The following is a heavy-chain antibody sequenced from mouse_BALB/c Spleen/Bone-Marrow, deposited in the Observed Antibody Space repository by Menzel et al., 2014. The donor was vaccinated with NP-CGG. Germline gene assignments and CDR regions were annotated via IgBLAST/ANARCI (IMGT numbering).Heavy chain of an antibody. CDR1: GSNIKDTY. V-gene: IGHV14-3*02. D-gene: IGHD1-1*01. CDR2: IDPANGNT. J-gene: IGHJ2*01. CDR3: ARYYYGYYFDY. Sequence: DVKLQESGAELVKPGASVKLSCTASGSNIKDTYMHWVKQRPEQGLEWIGRIDPANGNTKYDPKFQGKATITADTSSNTAYLQLSSLTSEDTAVYYCARYYYGYYFDYWGQGTTLTVSS.